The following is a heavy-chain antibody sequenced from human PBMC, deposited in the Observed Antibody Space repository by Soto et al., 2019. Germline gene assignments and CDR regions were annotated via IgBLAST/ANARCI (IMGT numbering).Heavy chain of an antibody. V-gene: IGHV3-33*01. Sequence: QVQLVESGGGVVQPGRSLRLSCAASGFTFSSYGMHWVRQAPGKGLEWVAVIWYDGSNKYYADSVKGRFTISRDNSKNTLYLQMNSLRAEDTAVYYCASEAYGYSRFNWFDPWGQGTLVTVSS. D-gene: IGHD2-15*01. CDR2: IWYDGSNK. J-gene: IGHJ5*02. CDR3: ASEAYGYSRFNWFDP. CDR1: GFTFSSYG.